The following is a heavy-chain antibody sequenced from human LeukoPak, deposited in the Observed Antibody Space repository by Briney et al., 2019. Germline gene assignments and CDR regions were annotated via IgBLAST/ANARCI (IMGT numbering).Heavy chain of an antibody. J-gene: IGHJ5*02. Sequence: PSETLSLICTVSGGSISTYYWSWIRQPAGKGLEWIGRIYISGSTNYNPSLKSRVTMSVDTSKNQFSLKLSSVTAADTAIYYCARGPTTVTVRFGFDPWGQGTLVTVSS. CDR2: IYISGST. CDR1: GGSISTYY. V-gene: IGHV4-4*07. CDR3: ARGPTTVTVRFGFDP. D-gene: IGHD4-17*01.